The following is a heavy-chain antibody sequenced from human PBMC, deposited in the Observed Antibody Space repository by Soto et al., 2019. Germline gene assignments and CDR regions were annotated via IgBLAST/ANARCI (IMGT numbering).Heavy chain of an antibody. CDR2: IWYDGSNK. D-gene: IGHD3-22*01. Sequence: QVQLVESGGGVVQPGRSLRLSCAASGFTFSRYGMHWVRQAPGRGLEWVAVIWYDGSNKYYADSVKGRFTISRDNSKNTLYLQMNSLRAEDTAVYYCARERDSSGYTRLDYWGQGTLVTVSS. J-gene: IGHJ4*02. V-gene: IGHV3-33*01. CDR1: GFTFSRYG. CDR3: ARERDSSGYTRLDY.